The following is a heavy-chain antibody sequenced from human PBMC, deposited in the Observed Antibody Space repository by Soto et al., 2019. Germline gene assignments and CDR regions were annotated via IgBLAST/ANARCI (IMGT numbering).Heavy chain of an antibody. CDR3: ARGGGYDSFDY. V-gene: IGHV4-30-2*06. J-gene: IGHJ4*02. D-gene: IGHD5-12*01. Sequence: SETLSLTCTVSGASISYGGFPWSWIRQSPGKGLEWIGYISHLESTYFHPSFKSRLTMSIDRTRNQFSLKLSSVTAADMAVYYCARGGGYDSFDYWGQGVLVTVSS. CDR2: ISHLEST. CDR1: GASISYGGFP.